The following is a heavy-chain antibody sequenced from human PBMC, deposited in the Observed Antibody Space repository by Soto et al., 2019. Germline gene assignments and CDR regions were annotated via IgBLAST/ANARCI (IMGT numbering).Heavy chain of an antibody. CDR2: TYYTSKWYN. CDR1: GENGSSDSAA. D-gene: IGHD4-4*01. CDR3: ARSPYSAVRAFDI. J-gene: IGHJ3*02. Sequence: QTLSLSCAISGENGSSDSAAWNWIRQSPSRGLEWLRRTYYTSKWYNDYAVSVKSRITINPDTSKNQFSMQLNSVTPEDTAVYYCARSPYSAVRAFDIWGQGTMVTVSS. V-gene: IGHV6-1*01.